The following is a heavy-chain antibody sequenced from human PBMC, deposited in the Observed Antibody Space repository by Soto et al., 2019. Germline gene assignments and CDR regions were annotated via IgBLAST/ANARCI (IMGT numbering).Heavy chain of an antibody. CDR1: GGSISGHY. J-gene: IGHJ6*03. Sequence: QVQLQESGPGLVKPSETLSLSCSVSGGSISGHYWSWVRQTPGKGLEWIGYMYYSGTTNYNPSLKSRGSISVDTSTNQFSLRPTSVTAADTAAYYCARGPFYDLIWNYYYMDVWGKGTTVTVSS. D-gene: IGHD3-16*01. V-gene: IGHV4-59*08. CDR2: MYYSGTT. CDR3: ARGPFYDLIWNYYYMDV.